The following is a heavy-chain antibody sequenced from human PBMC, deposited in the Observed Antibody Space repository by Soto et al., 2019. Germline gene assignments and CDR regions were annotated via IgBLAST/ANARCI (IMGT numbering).Heavy chain of an antibody. CDR2: VSHDGRNT. Sequence: GSLRLSCAASGFTFSDYAMHSVRQAPGKGLEWVAVVSHDGRNTHYADSVKGRFTISRDSSKNTVSLEMTSLRAEDTAVSYCAKGGRQWLVTSDFNYWGQGALVTVSS. CDR1: GFTFSDYA. V-gene: IGHV3-30*18. J-gene: IGHJ4*02. CDR3: AKGGRQWLVTSDFNY. D-gene: IGHD6-19*01.